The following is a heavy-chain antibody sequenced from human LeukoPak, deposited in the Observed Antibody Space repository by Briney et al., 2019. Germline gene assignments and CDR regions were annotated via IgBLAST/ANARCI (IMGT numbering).Heavy chain of an antibody. V-gene: IGHV3-48*04. CDR1: GFTFSSYS. Sequence: GGSLRLSCAASGFTFSSYSMNWVRQAPGKGLEWVSYISSSSSTIYYADSVKGRFTISRDNAKNSLYLQMNSLRAEDTAVYYCARGSSSIGYIVVVTTTLDYWGQGTLVTVSS. J-gene: IGHJ4*02. CDR2: ISSSSSTI. D-gene: IGHD2-21*02. CDR3: ARGSSSIGYIVVVTTTLDY.